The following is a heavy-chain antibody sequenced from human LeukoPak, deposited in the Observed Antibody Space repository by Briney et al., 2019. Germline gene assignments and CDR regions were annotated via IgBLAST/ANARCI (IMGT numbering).Heavy chain of an antibody. V-gene: IGHV3-30-3*01. J-gene: IGHJ4*02. CDR3: ARATYYYDSSGYYPLDDY. D-gene: IGHD3-22*01. CDR2: ISCDGSNK. Sequence: GGSLRLSCAASGFTFSSYAMHWVRQAPGKGLEWVAVISCDGSNKYYADSVKGRFTISRDNSKNTLYLQMNSLRAEDTAVYYCARATYYYDSSGYYPLDDYWGQGTLVTVSS. CDR1: GFTFSSYA.